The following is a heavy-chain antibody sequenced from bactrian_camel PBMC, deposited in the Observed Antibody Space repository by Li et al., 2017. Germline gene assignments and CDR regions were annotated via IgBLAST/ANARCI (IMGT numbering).Heavy chain of an antibody. D-gene: IGHD6*01. CDR2: IYIGGRTT. J-gene: IGHJ4*01. V-gene: IGHV3S40*01. Sequence: DVQLVESGGGSVQTGGSLRLSCVASGDTWRRKCMGWFRQAPGKEREGVAAIYIGGRTTYYADSVKGRFTISQDNAENTVHLQMSSVKPEDAAMYFCAADRHGGSCWYEPDDNYWGQGTQVTVS. CDR1: GDTWRRKC. CDR3: AADRHGGSCWYEPDDNY.